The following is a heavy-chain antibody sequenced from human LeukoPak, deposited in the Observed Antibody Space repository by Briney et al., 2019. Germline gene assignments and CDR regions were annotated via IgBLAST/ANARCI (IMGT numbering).Heavy chain of an antibody. CDR1: GGSFSGYY. Sequence: SETLSLTCAVYGGSFSGYYWSWIRQPPGKGLEWIGEINHSGSTNYNPSLKSRVTISVDTSKNQFSLKLSSVTAADTAVYYCARDTGAVAMDVWGKGTTVTISS. CDR2: INHSGST. J-gene: IGHJ6*04. V-gene: IGHV4-34*01. D-gene: IGHD6-19*01. CDR3: ARDTGAVAMDV.